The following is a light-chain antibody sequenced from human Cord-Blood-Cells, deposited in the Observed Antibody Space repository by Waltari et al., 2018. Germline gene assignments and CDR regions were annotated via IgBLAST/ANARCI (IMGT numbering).Light chain of an antibody. V-gene: IGLV1-40*01. CDR3: QSHDSSLSGYV. CDR1: SSNIGAGYD. J-gene: IGLJ1*01. CDR2: GNS. Sequence: QSVLTQPPSVSGAPGQRVTISCTGSSSNIGAGYDVHWYQQLPGTAPKLLIYGNSHRPSGVPDRFSGSKSGTSASLAITGLQAEDEADYYCQSHDSSLSGYVFGTGTKVTVL.